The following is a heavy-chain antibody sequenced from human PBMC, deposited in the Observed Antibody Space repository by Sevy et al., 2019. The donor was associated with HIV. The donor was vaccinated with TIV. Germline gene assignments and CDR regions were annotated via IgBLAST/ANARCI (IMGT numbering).Heavy chain of an antibody. CDR3: APGSLS. D-gene: IGHD3-10*01. Sequence: GGSLRLSCAASGFTFSDYQMNWVRQAPGKGLEWVSYISTSGDTIYYADSVEGPFTISRDNAKNSLYLQMSSLRVEDTAIYYCAPGSLSWGQGTLVTVSS. J-gene: IGHJ5*02. V-gene: IGHV3-48*03. CDR2: ISTSGDTI. CDR1: GFTFSDYQ.